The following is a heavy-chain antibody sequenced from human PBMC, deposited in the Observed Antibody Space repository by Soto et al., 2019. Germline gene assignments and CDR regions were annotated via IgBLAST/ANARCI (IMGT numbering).Heavy chain of an antibody. Sequence: SLRLSCTACGCTFCGYAMGWIRQAPGKGLEWVAFIRGRAYSATTEYAASVKGRFTISRDDSKSIAYLQMNSLKTEDTAVYYCTRAAHPQWEISHYYFDYWGPGTLVTVSS. CDR1: GCTFCGYA. CDR2: IRGRAYSATT. D-gene: IGHD6-6*01. J-gene: IGHJ4*02. V-gene: IGHV3-49*03. CDR3: TRAAHPQWEISHYYFDY.